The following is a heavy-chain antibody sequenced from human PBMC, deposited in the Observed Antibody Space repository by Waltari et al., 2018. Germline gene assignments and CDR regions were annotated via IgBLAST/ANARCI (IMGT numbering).Heavy chain of an antibody. CDR1: GGPISSYY. Sequence: QVQLQESGPGLVKPSETLSLTCTVSGGPISSYYWSWIRQPPGKGLEWIGYIYYSGSTNYNPSLKSRVTISVDTSKNQFSLKLSSVTAADTAVYYCARLPLLYFDYWGQGTLVTVSS. CDR2: IYYSGST. CDR3: ARLPLLYFDY. V-gene: IGHV4-59*01. J-gene: IGHJ4*02.